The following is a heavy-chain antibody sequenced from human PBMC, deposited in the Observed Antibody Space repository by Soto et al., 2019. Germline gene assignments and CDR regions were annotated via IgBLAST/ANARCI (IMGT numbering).Heavy chain of an antibody. CDR3: ARLVVVVVAATDNWFDP. Sequence: GESLKISCKGSGYSFTSYLIGWVRQMPGKGLEWMGIIYPGDSDTRYSPSFQGQVTISADKSISTAYLQWSSLKASDTAMYYCARLVVVVVAATDNWFDPWGQGTLVTVSS. J-gene: IGHJ5*02. CDR2: IYPGDSDT. CDR1: GYSFTSYL. V-gene: IGHV5-51*01. D-gene: IGHD2-15*01.